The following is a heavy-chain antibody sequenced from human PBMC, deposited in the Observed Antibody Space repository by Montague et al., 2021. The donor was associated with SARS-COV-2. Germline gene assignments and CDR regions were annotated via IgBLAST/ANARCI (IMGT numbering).Heavy chain of an antibody. D-gene: IGHD2-15*01. V-gene: IGHV4-31*03. J-gene: IGHJ2*01. CDR2: IYYSGST. CDR1: GGSISSGGYY. Sequence: TLSLTCTVSGGSISSGGYYWSWIRQHPGKGLEWIGYIYYSGSTYYNPSLKSRVTISVVTSKNQFSLKLSSVTAVDTAVYYCARVLGGYCSGGSCYRGWYFDLWGRGTLVTVSS. CDR3: ARVLGGYCSGGSCYRGWYFDL.